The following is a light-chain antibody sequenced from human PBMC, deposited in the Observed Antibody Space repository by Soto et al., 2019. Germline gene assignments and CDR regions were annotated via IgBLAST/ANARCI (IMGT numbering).Light chain of an antibody. J-gene: IGKJ1*01. CDR1: QTISSW. Sequence: DIQMTQSPSTLSGSVGDRGTITFRASQTISSWLAWYQQKPGKAPKILIYNADTLESGVPSRFSGSGYGTEFILTISSLQPDDFATYYCQQFSLYWAFGQGTKV. V-gene: IGKV1-5*01. CDR3: QQFSLYWA. CDR2: NAD.